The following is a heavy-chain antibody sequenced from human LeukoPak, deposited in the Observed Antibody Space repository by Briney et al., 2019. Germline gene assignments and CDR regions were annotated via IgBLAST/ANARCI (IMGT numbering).Heavy chain of an antibody. Sequence: PGGSLRLPCAASGFTVSSNYMRWVRQAPGKGLEWVSVIYSGGTTNYADSVKGRFTISRDNSKNTLFLQMNSLRAEDTAVYYCARGGYSSSWYHFDYWGQGTLVTVSS. CDR1: GFTVSSNY. V-gene: IGHV3-53*01. CDR3: ARGGYSSSWYHFDY. D-gene: IGHD6-13*01. CDR2: IYSGGTT. J-gene: IGHJ4*02.